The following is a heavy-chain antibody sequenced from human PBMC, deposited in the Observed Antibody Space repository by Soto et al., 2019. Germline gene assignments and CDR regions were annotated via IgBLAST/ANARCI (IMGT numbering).Heavy chain of an antibody. CDR3: ARESRGYSGYDNY. CDR2: IIPIFGTA. J-gene: IGHJ4*02. Sequence: SVKVSCKASGGTFSSYAISWVRQAPGQGLEWMGGIIPIFGTANYAQKFQGRVTITADESTSTAYMELSSLRPEDTAVYYCARESRGYSGYDNYWGQGTLVTVSS. V-gene: IGHV1-69*13. CDR1: GGTFSSYA. D-gene: IGHD5-12*01.